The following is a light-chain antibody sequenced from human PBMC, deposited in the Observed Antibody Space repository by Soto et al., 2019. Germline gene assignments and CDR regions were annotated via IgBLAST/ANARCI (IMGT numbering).Light chain of an antibody. CDR1: QSVSSSY. Sequence: EIVLTRSPGTLSLSPGERATHSCRASQSVSSSYLAWYQQKPGQAPRLLIYGASSRATGIPDRFRGSGSGTDFTFTISRLEPEDFAVYYCQQYGSSPRFGGGTKVDIK. CDR2: GAS. J-gene: IGKJ4*01. V-gene: IGKV3-20*01. CDR3: QQYGSSPR.